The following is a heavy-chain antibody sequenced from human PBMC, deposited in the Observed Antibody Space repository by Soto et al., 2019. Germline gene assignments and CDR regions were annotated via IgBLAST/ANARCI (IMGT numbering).Heavy chain of an antibody. CDR3: ARNIAASGTYYFDY. Sequence: PSETLSLTCAVSGGSISSSYWWSWVRQPPGKGLEWIGEIYHSGSANYNPSLKSRVTISVDNSKNQFSLKLSSVTAADTAVYYCARNIAASGTYYFDYWGQGTLVTVSS. J-gene: IGHJ4*02. CDR2: IYHSGSA. CDR1: GGSISSSYW. D-gene: IGHD6-13*01. V-gene: IGHV4-4*02.